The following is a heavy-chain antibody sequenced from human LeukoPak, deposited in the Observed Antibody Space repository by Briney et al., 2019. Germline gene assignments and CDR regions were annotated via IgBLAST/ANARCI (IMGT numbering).Heavy chain of an antibody. Sequence: GGSLRLSCAASGFTFSSYAMSWVRQPPGKGLEWISAITGSGAGTYYADSVKGRFTISRDNSKNTPFLQMNSLRAEDTAIYYCARGRTMTAYYYGLDVWGQGTTVTVSS. CDR3: ARGRTMTAYYYGLDV. D-gene: IGHD3-22*01. CDR2: ITGSGAGT. V-gene: IGHV3-23*01. J-gene: IGHJ6*02. CDR1: GFTFSSYA.